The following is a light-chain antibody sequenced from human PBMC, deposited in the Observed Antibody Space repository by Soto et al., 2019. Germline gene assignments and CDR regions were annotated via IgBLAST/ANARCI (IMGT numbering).Light chain of an antibody. V-gene: IGKV3-15*01. CDR1: QSIGDS. CDR2: DTS. CDR3: QPYGSWPLT. Sequence: EVVLTQSPATLSVSPGESATLSCRASQSIGDSLAWYQHKPGQAPRLLIYDTSTRATGIPARFSGSRSGTEFTLTINSLQSEDFAIYYCQPYGSWPLTFGGGTKVDI. J-gene: IGKJ4*01.